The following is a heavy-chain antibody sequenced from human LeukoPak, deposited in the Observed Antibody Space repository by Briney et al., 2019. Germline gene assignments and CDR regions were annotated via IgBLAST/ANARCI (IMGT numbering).Heavy chain of an antibody. D-gene: IGHD3-22*01. CDR1: GFTFSSYG. CDR3: AKASAMIVVVSKHFDY. J-gene: IGHJ4*02. V-gene: IGHV3-30*02. Sequence: GGSLRLSCAASGFTFSSYGMHWVRQAPGKGLEWVAFIRNDGSNKYYADSVKGRFTISRDNSKNTLYLQMNSLRAEDTAVYYCAKASAMIVVVSKHFDYWGQGTLVTVSS. CDR2: IRNDGSNK.